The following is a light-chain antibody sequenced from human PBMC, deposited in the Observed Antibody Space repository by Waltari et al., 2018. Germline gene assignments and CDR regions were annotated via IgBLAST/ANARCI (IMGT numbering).Light chain of an antibody. V-gene: IGKV1-33*01. J-gene: IGKJ4*01. CDR3: QQYDNLLT. Sequence: DIQMTQSPSSLSAAVGDRVTISCQASQYIRNYLNWYQQKPGKAPKLLIYDASNLETGVPSRFSGSGSVTDFTFTISSLQPEDIATYYCQQYDNLLTFGGGTKVEIK. CDR2: DAS. CDR1: QYIRNY.